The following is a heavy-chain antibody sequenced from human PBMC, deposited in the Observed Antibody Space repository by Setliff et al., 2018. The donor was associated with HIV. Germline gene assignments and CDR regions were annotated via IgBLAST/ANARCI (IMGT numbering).Heavy chain of an antibody. CDR3: ARAPLEYSGYDYLRYFDY. CDR1: GGSISSGGYS. D-gene: IGHD5-12*01. V-gene: IGHV4-30-2*01. J-gene: IGHJ4*02. CDR2: IYHRGST. Sequence: PSETLSLTCDVSGGSISSGGYSWSWIRQPPGKGLEWIGYIYHRGSTYYNPSLKSRVTISVDRSKNRFSLKLSSVTAADTAVYYCARAPLEYSGYDYLRYFDYWGQGTLVTVSS.